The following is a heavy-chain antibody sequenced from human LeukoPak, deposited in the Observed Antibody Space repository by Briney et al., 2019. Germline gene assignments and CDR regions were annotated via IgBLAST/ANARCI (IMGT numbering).Heavy chain of an antibody. J-gene: IGHJ3*02. CDR2: INSDGSST. D-gene: IGHD2-2*01. Sequence: GGSRRLSCVASGFMFSSYWMNWVRQAPGKGLEWVSRINSDGSSTSYADSVKGRFTISRDNAKNTLFLQMNSLRAEDTAVYYCARGPGAFDIWGQGTMVTVSS. CDR1: GFMFSSYW. V-gene: IGHV3-74*01. CDR3: ARGPGAFDI.